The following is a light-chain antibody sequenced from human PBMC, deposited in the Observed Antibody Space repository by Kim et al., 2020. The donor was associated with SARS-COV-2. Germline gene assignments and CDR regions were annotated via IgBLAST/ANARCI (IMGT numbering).Light chain of an antibody. J-gene: IGKJ1*01. CDR1: QSVLYSYNNKYY. CDR3: QQYYSPPWT. CDR2: WAS. V-gene: IGKV4-1*01. Sequence: DIVMTQSPDSLAVSLGERATINCKSSQSVLYSYNNKYYLAWYQQKAGQPPKLFIYWASTRESGVPDRFSGSGSGTDFTLTISSLQAEDVAVYFCQQYYSPPWTFGQGTMVDIK.